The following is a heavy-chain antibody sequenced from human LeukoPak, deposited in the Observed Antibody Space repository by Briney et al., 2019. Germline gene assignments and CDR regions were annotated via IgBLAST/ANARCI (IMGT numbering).Heavy chain of an antibody. CDR3: AILDIVVVPAAIPVNWFDP. V-gene: IGHV3-48*03. CDR2: ISSSGSTI. Sequence: QPGGSLRLSCAASGFTFSSYEMNWVRQAPGKGLEWVSYISSSGSTIYYADSVKGRFTISRDNAKSSLYLQMNSLRAEDTAVYYCAILDIVVVPAAIPVNWFDPWGQGTLVTVSS. CDR1: GFTFSSYE. D-gene: IGHD2-2*02. J-gene: IGHJ5*02.